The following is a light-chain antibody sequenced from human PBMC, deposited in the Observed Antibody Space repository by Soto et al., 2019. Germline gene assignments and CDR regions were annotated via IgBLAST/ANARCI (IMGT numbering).Light chain of an antibody. CDR2: ENN. Sequence: QSVLTQPPSVSAAPGRKVTISCCGSSSNIGNNYVSWYQQLPGTAPKLLIYENNKRPSGIPDRFSASKSGTSATLGITGLQTGDEADYYCGTWVTSLSGWVFGGGTKLTVL. CDR1: SSNIGNNY. V-gene: IGLV1-51*02. CDR3: GTWVTSLSGWV. J-gene: IGLJ3*02.